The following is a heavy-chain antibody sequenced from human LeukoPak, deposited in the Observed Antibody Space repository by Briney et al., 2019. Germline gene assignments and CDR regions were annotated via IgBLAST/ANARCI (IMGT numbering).Heavy chain of an antibody. Sequence: SETLSLTCTVSGGSITTYYWSWIRQPPGKGLEWIGYIYYSGSTNYNPSLKSRVTISVDTSKNQFSLKLSSVTAADTAVYYCARRSESSFDYWGQGTLVTVSS. J-gene: IGHJ4*02. D-gene: IGHD2/OR15-2a*01. V-gene: IGHV4-59*12. CDR2: IYYSGST. CDR1: GGSITTYY. CDR3: ARRSESSFDY.